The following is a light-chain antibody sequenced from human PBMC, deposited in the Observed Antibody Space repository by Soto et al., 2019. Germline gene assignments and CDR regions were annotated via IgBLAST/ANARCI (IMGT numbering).Light chain of an antibody. CDR3: PQYSARPLT. J-gene: IGKJ4*01. CDR1: QNFGSTY. Sequence: GKSVDLCCRPSQNFGSTYLAWYQQKRGQAPSFLIYGASSRATGIPDRFSGSGSGTDFTLTTSTLHPEDLAVYYCPQYSARPLTVGGGTKVDIK. CDR2: GAS. V-gene: IGKV3-20*01.